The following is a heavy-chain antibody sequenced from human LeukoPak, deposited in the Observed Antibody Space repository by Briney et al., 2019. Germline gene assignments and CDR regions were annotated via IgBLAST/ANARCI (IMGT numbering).Heavy chain of an antibody. CDR2: INHSGST. D-gene: IGHD6-13*01. Sequence: SETLSLTXAVYGGSFSGYYWSWIRQPPGKGVEWIGEINHSGSTNYNPSLKSRVTISVDTSKNQFSLKLSSVTAADTAVYYCARCGIAAAGTSYYYYYMDVWGKGTTVTVSS. V-gene: IGHV4-34*01. CDR3: ARCGIAAAGTSYYYYYMDV. CDR1: GGSFSGYY. J-gene: IGHJ6*03.